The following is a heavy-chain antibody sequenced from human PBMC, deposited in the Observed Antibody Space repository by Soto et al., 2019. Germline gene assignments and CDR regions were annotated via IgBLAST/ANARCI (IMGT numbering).Heavy chain of an antibody. CDR2: ISYDGSNK. V-gene: IGHV3-30*03. J-gene: IGHJ6*02. CDR3: ASIPGVDILTGYSLNDGWDYYYGMDV. CDR1: GFTFSSYG. Sequence: QVQLVESGGGVVQPGRSLRLSCAASGFTFSSYGMHWVRQAQGKGLEWGAVISYDGSNKYYADSVKGRFTISRDNSKSKLYLQMNSMRAYDTAVYYCASIPGVDILTGYSLNDGWDYYYGMDVWGQGTTVTVSS. D-gene: IGHD3-9*01.